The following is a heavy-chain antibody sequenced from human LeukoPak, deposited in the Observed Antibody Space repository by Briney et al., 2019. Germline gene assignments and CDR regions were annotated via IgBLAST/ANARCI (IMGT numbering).Heavy chain of an antibody. V-gene: IGHV6-1*01. CDR2: TYYRSTWYN. CDR1: GDIVSSNSVT. Sequence: SQTLSLTCAISGDIVSSNSVTWNWIRQSPSRGLEWLGGTYYRSTWYNDYAVSVRGRITVNPDTSKNQFSLHLNSVTPEDTAVYYCARRLTQYDCFDPWGQGILVTVSS. D-gene: IGHD2-2*01. CDR3: ARRLTQYDCFDP. J-gene: IGHJ5*02.